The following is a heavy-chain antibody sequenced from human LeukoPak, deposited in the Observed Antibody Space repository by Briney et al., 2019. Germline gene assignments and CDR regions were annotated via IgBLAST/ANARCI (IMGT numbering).Heavy chain of an antibody. CDR1: GYTFTGYY. Sequence: ASVKVSCKASGYTFTGYYMHWVRQAPGQGLEWMGWINPNSGGTNYAQKFHGRVTMTRDTSISTAYMELSRMRADDTAVYYGANTPADTVVTPFDTFANWGQGTLVTVSS. CDR3: ANTPADTVVTPFDTFAN. J-gene: IGHJ3*02. V-gene: IGHV1-2*02. CDR2: INPNSGGT. D-gene: IGHD4-23*01.